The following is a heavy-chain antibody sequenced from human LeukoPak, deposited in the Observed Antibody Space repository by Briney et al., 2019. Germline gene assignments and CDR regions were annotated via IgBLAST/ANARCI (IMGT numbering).Heavy chain of an antibody. V-gene: IGHV3-23*01. CDR2: ISGSGGST. Sequence: GGSLRLSCAASGFTFSSYGMSWVRQAPGKGLEWVSAISGSGGSTYYADSVKGRFTISRDNSKNTLYLQMNSLRAEDTAVYYCARGVRIAVAGYIDYWGQGTLVTVSS. D-gene: IGHD6-19*01. CDR1: GFTFSSYG. J-gene: IGHJ4*02. CDR3: ARGVRIAVAGYIDY.